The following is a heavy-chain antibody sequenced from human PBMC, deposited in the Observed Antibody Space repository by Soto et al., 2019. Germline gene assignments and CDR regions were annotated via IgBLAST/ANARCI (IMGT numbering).Heavy chain of an antibody. CDR3: ARGPGVGLNYFES. V-gene: IGHV1-69*02. CDR2: IFPLTYIP. D-gene: IGHD3-10*01. J-gene: IGHJ4*02. CDR1: GGTFRNYP. Sequence: QVQLVQSGTEVKKPGSSVRVSCKASGGTFRNYPINWVRQAPGQGLEWMGSIFPLTYIPDYAQNFQAKLRISADKATNTAYMELSSLTSEHTAMHVCARGPGVGLNYFESWCQGTLVTVSS.